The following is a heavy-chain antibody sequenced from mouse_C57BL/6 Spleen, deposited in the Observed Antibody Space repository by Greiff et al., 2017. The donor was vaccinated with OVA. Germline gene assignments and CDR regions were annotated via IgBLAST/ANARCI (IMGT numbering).Heavy chain of an antibody. CDR2: IDPSDSET. CDR3: ARSEGLYDVYSVGYAMDY. J-gene: IGHJ4*01. V-gene: IGHV1-52*01. CDR1: GYTFTSYW. Sequence: VQLQQPGAELVRPGSSVKLSCKASGYTFTSYWMHWVKQRPIQGLEWIGNIDPSDSETHYNQKFKDKATLTVDKSSSTAYMQLSSLTSEDSAVYYCARSEGLYDVYSVGYAMDYWGQGTSVTVSS. D-gene: IGHD2-3*01.